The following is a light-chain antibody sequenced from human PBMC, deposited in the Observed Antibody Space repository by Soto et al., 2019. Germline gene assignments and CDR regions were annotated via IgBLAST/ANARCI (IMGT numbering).Light chain of an antibody. CDR3: QQYHDWPPFT. Sequence: VMTQSPATLYVSPGETATLSCRASRSVTSNLAWYQHKPGQAPRLIIYRASTRATGVPARFSGSGSGTEFTLTISSLQSEDLAVYYCQQYHDWPPFTFGPGTKLHIK. CDR2: RAS. V-gene: IGKV3-15*01. J-gene: IGKJ3*01. CDR1: RSVTSN.